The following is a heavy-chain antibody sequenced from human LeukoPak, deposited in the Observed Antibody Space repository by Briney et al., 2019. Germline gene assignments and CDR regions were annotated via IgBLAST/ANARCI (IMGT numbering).Heavy chain of an antibody. CDR2: IIPIFGTA. CDR1: GGTFSSYA. V-gene: IGHV1-69*05. D-gene: IGHD2-2*01. Sequence: SVKVSCKASGGTFSSYAISWVRQAPGQGLEWMGGIIPIFGTANYAQKFQGRVTITTDESTSIAYMELSSLRSEDTAVYYCARGPPGADIVVVPAAISDYYYYMDVWGKGTTVTVSS. CDR3: ARGPPGADIVVVPAAISDYYYYMDV. J-gene: IGHJ6*03.